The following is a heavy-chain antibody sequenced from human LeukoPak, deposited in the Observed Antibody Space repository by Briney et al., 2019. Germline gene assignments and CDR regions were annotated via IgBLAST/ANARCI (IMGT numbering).Heavy chain of an antibody. CDR1: GFTFSSYS. D-gene: IGHD2-2*01. CDR2: ISSSSSTI. J-gene: IGHJ1*01. Sequence: GGSLRLSCAASGFTFSSYSMNWARQAPGKGLEWVSYISSSSSTIYYADSVKGRFTISRDNAKNSLYLQMNSLRAEDTAVYYCAREGHTRYCRSTSCYFAEYFQHWGQGTLVTVSS. CDR3: AREGHTRYCRSTSCYFAEYFQH. V-gene: IGHV3-48*01.